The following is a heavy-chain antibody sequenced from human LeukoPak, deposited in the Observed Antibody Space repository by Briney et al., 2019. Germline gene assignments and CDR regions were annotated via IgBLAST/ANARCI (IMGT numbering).Heavy chain of an antibody. D-gene: IGHD3-22*01. CDR2: ISGSGGST. V-gene: IGHV3-23*01. J-gene: IGHJ4*02. CDR3: AKDSLEYYYDSSGYYPTDY. CDR1: GFTFSSYA. Sequence: GGSLRLSCAASGFTFSSYAMSWVRQAPGKGLEWVSAISGSGGSTYYADSVKGQFTISRDNSKNTLYLQMNSLRAEDTAVYYCAKDSLEYYYDSSGYYPTDYWGQGTLVTVSS.